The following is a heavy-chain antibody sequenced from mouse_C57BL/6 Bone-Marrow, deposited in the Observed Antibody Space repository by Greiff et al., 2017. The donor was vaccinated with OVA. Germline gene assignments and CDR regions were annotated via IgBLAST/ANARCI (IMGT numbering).Heavy chain of an antibody. CDR3: ARNGDKYFDY. CDR2: ISYSGST. Sequence: EVQLQQSGPGLAKPSPTLSLSCSVTGYSITSDYWNWIRKFPGNKLEYIGYISYSGSTYYNPSLNSRISIARDTSKNQYYMQLNSVTTEDTATYYCARNGDKYFDYWGQGTTLTVSS. V-gene: IGHV3-8*01. CDR1: GYSITSDY. D-gene: IGHD2-13*01. J-gene: IGHJ2*01.